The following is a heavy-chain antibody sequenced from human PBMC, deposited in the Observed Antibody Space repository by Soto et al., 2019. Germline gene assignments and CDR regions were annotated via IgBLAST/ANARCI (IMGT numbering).Heavy chain of an antibody. CDR3: TGEVASGY. CDR2: ISRDGGTK. V-gene: IGHV3-30*03. D-gene: IGHD2-8*02. Sequence: VQLVESGGGVVQPGMSLRHSCAVSGFTVGTYGMHWVRQAPGKGLEWVAVISRDGGTKYYADSVKGRFTISRDNSRNTLFLEMNSLRGDDMAVYYCTGEVASGYWGQGTLVTVSS. J-gene: IGHJ4*02. CDR1: GFTVGTYG.